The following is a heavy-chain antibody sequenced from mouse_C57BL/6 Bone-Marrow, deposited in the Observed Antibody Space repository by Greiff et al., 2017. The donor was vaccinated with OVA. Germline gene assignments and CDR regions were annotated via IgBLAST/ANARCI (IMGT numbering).Heavy chain of an antibody. CDR2: IDPSDSYT. CDR3: AREGPPDYYGSLDY. Sequence: QVQLQQPGAELVMPGASVKLSCKASGYTFTSYWMHWVKQRPGQGLEWIGEIDPSDSYTNYNQKFKGKSTLTVDKSSSTAYMQLSSLTSEDSAVYYCAREGPPDYYGSLDYWGQGTTLTVSS. D-gene: IGHD1-1*01. V-gene: IGHV1-69*01. J-gene: IGHJ2*01. CDR1: GYTFTSYW.